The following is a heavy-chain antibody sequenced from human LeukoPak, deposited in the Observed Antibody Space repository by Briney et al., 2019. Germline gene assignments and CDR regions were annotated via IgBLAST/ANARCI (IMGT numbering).Heavy chain of an antibody. CDR2: MNPNNGNT. CDR3: ARLGYYDYIWGSYRYTELVY. Sequence: ASVKVSCKASGYTFTSYDVNWVRQATGQGLEWMGWMNPNNGNTGYAQKFQGRDTMTRNTSISTAYMELSSLRSEDTAVYYCARLGYYDYIWGSYRYTELVYWGQGALVTVSS. CDR1: GYTFTSYD. J-gene: IGHJ4*02. V-gene: IGHV1-8*01. D-gene: IGHD3-16*02.